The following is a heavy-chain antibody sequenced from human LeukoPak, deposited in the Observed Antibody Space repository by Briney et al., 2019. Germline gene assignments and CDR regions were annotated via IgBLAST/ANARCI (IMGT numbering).Heavy chain of an antibody. J-gene: IGHJ4*02. CDR1: GFTFSSYA. CDR3: ARLPAHCSSTSCYYDY. Sequence: PGRSLRLSCAASGFTFSSYAMHWVRQAPGKGLEWVAVISYDGSNKYYADSVKGRFTISRDSSKNTLYLQMNSLRAEDTAVYYCARLPAHCSSTSCYYDYWGQGTLVTVSS. CDR2: ISYDGSNK. V-gene: IGHV3-30-3*01. D-gene: IGHD2-2*01.